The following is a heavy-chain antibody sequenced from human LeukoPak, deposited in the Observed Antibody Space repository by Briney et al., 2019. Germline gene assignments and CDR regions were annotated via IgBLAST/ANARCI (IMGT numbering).Heavy chain of an antibody. CDR1: GFTFSTKW. V-gene: IGHV3-7*01. D-gene: IGHD1-26*01. CDR3: AKDSPVATW. Sequence: PGGSLRLSCAASGFTFSTKWMSWVRQAPGKGLEWVANIKYDGSEKYYVDSVKGRFTISRDNAKNSLYLQMNSLRAEDTAVYYCAKDSPVATWWGQGTLVTVSS. J-gene: IGHJ4*02. CDR2: IKYDGSEK.